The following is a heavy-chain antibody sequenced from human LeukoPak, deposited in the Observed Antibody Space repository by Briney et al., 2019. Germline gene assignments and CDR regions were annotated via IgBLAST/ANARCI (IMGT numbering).Heavy chain of an antibody. CDR2: IYYSGST. D-gene: IGHD3-22*01. V-gene: IGHV4-39*01. Sequence: PSETLSLTCTVSGGSISSSSYYWGWIRQPPGKGLEWIGSIYYSGSTYYNPSLKSRVTISVDTSKNQFSLKLSSVTAADTAVYYCARQYYYDSSGYYIFDYWGQGTLVTVSS. CDR3: ARQYYYDSSGYYIFDY. CDR1: GGSISSSSYY. J-gene: IGHJ4*02.